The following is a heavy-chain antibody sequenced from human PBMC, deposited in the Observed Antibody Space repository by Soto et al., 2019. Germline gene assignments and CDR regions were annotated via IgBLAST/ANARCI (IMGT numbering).Heavy chain of an antibody. Sequence: GGSLRLSCAASGFTISSYGMHWVRQAPGKGLEWVAVIWYDGSNKYYADSVKGRFTISRDNSKNTLYLQMNSLRAEDTAVYYCARGTYYYDSSGSDVWGQGTTVTVSS. CDR3: ARGTYYYDSSGSDV. D-gene: IGHD3-22*01. J-gene: IGHJ6*02. CDR2: IWYDGSNK. CDR1: GFTISSYG. V-gene: IGHV3-33*01.